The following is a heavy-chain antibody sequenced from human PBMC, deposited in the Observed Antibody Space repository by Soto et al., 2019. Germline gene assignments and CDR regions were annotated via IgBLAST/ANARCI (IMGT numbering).Heavy chain of an antibody. J-gene: IGHJ6*02. CDR2: IKSKTDGGTT. CDR1: GFTFSSAW. CDR3: TTDRRYFDWLPSYGMDV. V-gene: IGHV3-15*07. D-gene: IGHD3-9*01. Sequence: EVQLVESGGGLVKPGGSLRLSCAASGFTFSSAWMNWVRQAPGKGLEWVGRIKSKTDGGTTDYAAPVKGRFTISRDDSKNTLYLQMNSLKTEDTAVYYCTTDRRYFDWLPSYGMDVWGQGTTVTVSS.